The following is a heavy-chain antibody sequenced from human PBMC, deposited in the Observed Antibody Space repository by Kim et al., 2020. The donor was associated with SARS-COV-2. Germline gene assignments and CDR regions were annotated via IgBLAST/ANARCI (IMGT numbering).Heavy chain of an antibody. Sequence: GGSLRLSCAASGFTFSSYAMHWVRQAPGKGLEWVAVISYDGSNKYYADSVKGRFTISRDNSKNTLYLQMNSLRAEDTAVYYCARFDYGGNSVYWGQGTLVTVSS. CDR2: ISYDGSNK. D-gene: IGHD4-17*01. CDR3: ARFDYGGNSVY. J-gene: IGHJ4*02. CDR1: GFTFSSYA. V-gene: IGHV3-30-3*01.